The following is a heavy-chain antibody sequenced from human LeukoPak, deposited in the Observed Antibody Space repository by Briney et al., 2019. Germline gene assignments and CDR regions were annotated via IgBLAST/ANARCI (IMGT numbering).Heavy chain of an antibody. D-gene: IGHD2-2*01. CDR2: INGPT. CDR1: GFTFNSYP. CDR3: QYQLLDFDY. J-gene: IGHJ4*02. Sequence: GGSLRLSCAASGFTFNSYPMSWVRQAPGKGLEWVSTINGPTYYADSVKGRFTISRDNAKNSLYLQMNSLRAEDTAVYYCQYQLLDFDYWGQGTLVTVSS. V-gene: IGHV3-23*01.